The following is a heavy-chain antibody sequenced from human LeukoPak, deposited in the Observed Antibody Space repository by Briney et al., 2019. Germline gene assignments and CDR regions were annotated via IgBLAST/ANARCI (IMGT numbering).Heavy chain of an antibody. CDR2: VNPNSGGT. V-gene: IGHV1-2*02. Sequence: GASVKVSCKASGGTFSSYAISWVRQAPGQGLEWMGWVNPNSGGTNYAQKFQGRVTMTRDTSISTAYMELSRLRSDDTAVYYCATTKPAPWFDPWGQGTLVTVSS. CDR3: ATTKPAPWFDP. CDR1: GGTFSSYA. J-gene: IGHJ5*02.